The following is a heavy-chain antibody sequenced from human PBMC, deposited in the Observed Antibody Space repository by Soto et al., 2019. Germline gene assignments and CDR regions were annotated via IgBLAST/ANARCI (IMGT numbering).Heavy chain of an antibody. CDR1: GDSLSSGGYY. J-gene: IGHJ5*02. V-gene: IGHV4-31*03. CDR2: IYYSGIT. CDR3: ARVPPYHKVNWFDP. Sequence: QERLQESGPGLVRPSQTLSLTCSVSGDSLSSGGYYWNWIRQRPGKGLEWIGYIYYSGITYYNPSLQSRVTMSIDTSNSQFSLKLSSVTVADTAVYYCARVPPYHKVNWFDPWGQGILVTVSS.